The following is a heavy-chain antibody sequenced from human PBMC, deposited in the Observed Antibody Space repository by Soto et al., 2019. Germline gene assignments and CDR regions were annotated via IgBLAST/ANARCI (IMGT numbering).Heavy chain of an antibody. CDR1: GYTFTGYY. Sequence: QVQLVQSGAEVKKPGASVKVSCKASGYTFTGYYMHWVRQAPGQGLEWMGWINPNSGATNYAQKFQGRVTMTRDTSISTAYRELSRLRSDDTAVYYCAREYYYYDSSGYLNYWGQGTLVTVSS. CDR2: INPNSGAT. J-gene: IGHJ4*02. D-gene: IGHD3-22*01. V-gene: IGHV1-2*02. CDR3: AREYYYYDSSGYLNY.